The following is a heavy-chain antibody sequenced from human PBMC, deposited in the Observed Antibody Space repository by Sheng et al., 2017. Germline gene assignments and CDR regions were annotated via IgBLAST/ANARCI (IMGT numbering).Heavy chain of an antibody. CDR1: VTPSAAVTT. CDR2: IFHSGST. CDR3: ARLAATFYYMDV. J-gene: IGHJ6*03. V-gene: IGHV4-38-2*01. D-gene: IGHD2-15*01. Sequence: QVHLQESGPGLVKAFGDPCPSPALSLVTPSAAVTTGAGSGSPQGRDWSGLGSIFHSGSTYYNPSLQESSTISMDTSKNQFSLKLTSVTAAATAVYYCARLAATFYYMDVWGKGPRSPSP.